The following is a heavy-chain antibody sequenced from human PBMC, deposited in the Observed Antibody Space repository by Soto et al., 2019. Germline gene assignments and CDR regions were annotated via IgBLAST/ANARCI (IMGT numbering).Heavy chain of an antibody. D-gene: IGHD3-10*01. V-gene: IGHV3-11*01. Sequence: PGGSLRLSCAASKFTFSDYYMSWIRQAPGKGLEWVSYISSSGGTMYYADSVRGPSIISRDNAQNSLYLQMRSLTAEDTAVSYCVRPAHRSGHHSPDSCGQGPLVNVSS. CDR3: VRPAHRSGHHSPDS. CDR1: KFTFSDYY. CDR2: ISSSGGTM. J-gene: IGHJ4*02.